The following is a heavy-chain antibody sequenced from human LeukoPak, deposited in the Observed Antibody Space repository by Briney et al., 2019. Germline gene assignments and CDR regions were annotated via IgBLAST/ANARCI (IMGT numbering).Heavy chain of an antibody. V-gene: IGHV3-9*01. Sequence: GGSLRLSCAASGFTFDDYAMHWVRRPPGKGLEWVSSISWNSASIGYADSVKGRFTISRDNAKYSLSLQMNSLRAEDTALYYCAKGHMTTVTTVDYWGQGTLVTVSS. CDR1: GFTFDDYA. CDR2: ISWNSASI. D-gene: IGHD4-17*01. J-gene: IGHJ4*02. CDR3: AKGHMTTVTTVDY.